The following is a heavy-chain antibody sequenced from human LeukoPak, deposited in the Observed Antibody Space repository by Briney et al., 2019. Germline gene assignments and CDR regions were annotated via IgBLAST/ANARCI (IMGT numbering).Heavy chain of an antibody. CDR1: GVSSSSSY. J-gene: IGHJ4*02. V-gene: IGHV4-59*08. CDR2: IFYTGDS. CDR3: ARHRFASPLDS. D-gene: IGHD2-21*01. Sequence: SETLSLTCTVSGVSSSSSYWSWIRQPPGKGLEWIGYIFYTGDSSHNPSFKSRVSVSLDTSKDQISLKLSSVTAADTAVYYCARHRFASPLDSWGQGTLVTVSS.